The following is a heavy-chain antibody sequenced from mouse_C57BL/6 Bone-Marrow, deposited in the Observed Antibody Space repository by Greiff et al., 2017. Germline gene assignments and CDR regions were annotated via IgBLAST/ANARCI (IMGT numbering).Heavy chain of an antibody. CDR1: GYTFTDYE. D-gene: IGHD2-9*01. CDR3: SPYYGYPFFDY. J-gene: IGHJ2*01. CDR2: IDPETGGT. V-gene: IGHV1-15*01. Sequence: QVQLQQSGAELVRPGASVTLSCKASGYTFTDYEMHWVKQTPVHGLEWIGAIDPETGGTAYNQKFKGKAILTADKSASTAYMELRSLTSDDSAVYYCSPYYGYPFFDYWGQGTTLTVSS.